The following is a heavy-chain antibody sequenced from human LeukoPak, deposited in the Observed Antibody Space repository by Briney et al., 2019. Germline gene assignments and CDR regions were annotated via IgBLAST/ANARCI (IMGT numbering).Heavy chain of an antibody. D-gene: IGHD4-17*01. V-gene: IGHV1-24*01. J-gene: IGHJ3*02. CDR2: FDPEDGET. CDR1: GGTLSRYA. CDR3: ATDRLFYGDYVFKGAFDI. Sequence: ASVKVSCKASGGTLSRYAISWVRQAPGQGLEWMGGFDPEDGETIYAQKFQGRVTMTEDTSTDTAYMELSSLRSEDTAVYYCATDRLFYGDYVFKGAFDIWGQGTMVTVSS.